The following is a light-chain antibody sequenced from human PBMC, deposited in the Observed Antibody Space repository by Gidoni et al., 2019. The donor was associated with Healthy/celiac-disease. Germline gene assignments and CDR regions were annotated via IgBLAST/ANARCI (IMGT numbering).Light chain of an antibody. V-gene: IGKV3-11*01. J-gene: IGKJ3*01. CDR2: DAS. Sequence: EIVLTQSPATLSLSPGERATRSCRASQSVSSYLAWYQQKPGQAPRLLIYDASNRATGIPARFSGSGSGTDFTLTISSLEPEDFAVYYCQQRSNLTFGPGTKVDIK. CDR1: QSVSSY. CDR3: QQRSNLT.